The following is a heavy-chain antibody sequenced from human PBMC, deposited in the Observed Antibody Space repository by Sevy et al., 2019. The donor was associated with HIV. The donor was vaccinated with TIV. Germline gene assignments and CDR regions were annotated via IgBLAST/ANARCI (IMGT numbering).Heavy chain of an antibody. CDR3: ARGGPLVDGTLIPWGMDV. CDR1: GFTFSNYW. D-gene: IGHD1-7*01. Sequence: GGSLRLSCAASGFTFSNYWMNWVRHTPGKGLEWVANIKHDGSDTYYADSVKGRFTLSRDDIKNSLSLQMNSLRVEDTAVYSCARGGPLVDGTLIPWGMDVWGQGTTVTVSS. CDR2: IKHDGSDT. J-gene: IGHJ6*02. V-gene: IGHV3-7*01.